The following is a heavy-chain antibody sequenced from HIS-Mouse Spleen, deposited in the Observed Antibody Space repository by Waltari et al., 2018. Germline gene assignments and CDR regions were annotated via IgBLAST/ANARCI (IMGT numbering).Heavy chain of an antibody. Sequence: QVQLQQWGAGLLKPSETLSLTCAVYGGSFSGYYWSWIRQPPGKGLEWIGEINHSGSTNYNPSLKRRVTISVDTSKNQFSLKLSSVTAADTAVYYCARRRIGYYFDYWGQGTLVTVSS. J-gene: IGHJ4*02. CDR2: INHSGST. CDR3: ARRRIGYYFDY. CDR1: GGSFSGYY. D-gene: IGHD3-10*01. V-gene: IGHV4-34*01.